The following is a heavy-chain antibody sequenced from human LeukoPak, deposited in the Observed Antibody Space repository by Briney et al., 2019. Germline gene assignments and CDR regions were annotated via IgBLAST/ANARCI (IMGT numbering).Heavy chain of an antibody. D-gene: IGHD3-22*01. CDR3: ASFDSSGYYTSNDY. Sequence: SETLSLTCAVYGGSFSGYYWSWIRQPPGKGLEWIGEINHSGSTNYNPSLKSRVTISVDTSKNQFSLKLSSVTAADTAVYYCASFDSSGYYTSNDYWGQGTLVIVSS. CDR2: INHSGST. J-gene: IGHJ4*02. CDR1: GGSFSGYY. V-gene: IGHV4-34*01.